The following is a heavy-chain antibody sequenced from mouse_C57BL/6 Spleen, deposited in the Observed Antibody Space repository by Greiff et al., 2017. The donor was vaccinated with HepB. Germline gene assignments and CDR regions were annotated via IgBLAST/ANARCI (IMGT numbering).Heavy chain of an antibody. CDR1: GYTFTSYG. V-gene: IGHV1-81*01. CDR2: IYPRSGNT. Sequence: VQLQQSGAELARPGASVKLSCKASGYTFTSYGISWVKQRTGQGLEWIGEIYPRSGNTYYNEKFKGKATLTADKSSSTAYMELRSLTSEDSAVYFCARSDYGSSYVGYFDYWGQGTTLTVSS. D-gene: IGHD1-1*01. CDR3: ARSDYGSSYVGYFDY. J-gene: IGHJ2*01.